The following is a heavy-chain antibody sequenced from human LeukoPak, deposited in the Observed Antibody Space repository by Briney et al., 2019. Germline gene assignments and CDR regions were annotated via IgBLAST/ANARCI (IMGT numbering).Heavy chain of an antibody. CDR1: GFTFSSYS. D-gene: IGHD6-13*01. CDR3: ARATPMEYSSSWYGVISPDHYYGMDV. J-gene: IGHJ6*02. V-gene: IGHV3-48*01. CDR2: ISSSSSTI. Sequence: PGGSLRLSCAASGFTFSSYSMNWVRQAPGKGLEWVSYISSSSSTIYYADSVKGRFTISRDNAKNSLYLQMNSLRAEDTAVYYCARATPMEYSSSWYGVISPDHYYGMDVWGQGTTVTVSS.